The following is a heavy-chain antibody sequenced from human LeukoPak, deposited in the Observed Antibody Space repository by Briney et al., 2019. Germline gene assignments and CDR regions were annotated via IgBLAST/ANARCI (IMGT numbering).Heavy chain of an antibody. J-gene: IGHJ6*03. CDR2: MNPSSGNT. V-gene: IGHV1-8*01. Sequence: GSSVKVSCKASGYTFTNYDINWVRQAAGQGLEWMGWMNPSSGNTGYAQKFQGRVTMTRDTSISTAYMELSSLRSEDTAVYYCARGPPYDFWSARGYSYYYMDVWGKGTTVTVPS. CDR1: GYTFTNYD. CDR3: ARGPPYDFWSARGYSYYYMDV. D-gene: IGHD3-3*01.